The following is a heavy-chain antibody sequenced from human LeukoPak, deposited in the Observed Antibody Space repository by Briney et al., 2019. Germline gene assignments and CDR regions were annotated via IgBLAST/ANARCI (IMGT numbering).Heavy chain of an antibody. CDR1: KFTFSSYE. V-gene: IGHV3-48*03. Sequence: SGGSLRLSCAASKFTFSSYEMNWVRQAPGKGLEWVSYISRSGSTIYYADSVKGRFTISRDNAKNSLYLQMSSLRAEDTAVYYCAKSGYNYDSNAYPFIDYWGQGTLVTVSS. D-gene: IGHD3-22*01. CDR2: ISRSGSTI. J-gene: IGHJ4*02. CDR3: AKSGYNYDSNAYPFIDY.